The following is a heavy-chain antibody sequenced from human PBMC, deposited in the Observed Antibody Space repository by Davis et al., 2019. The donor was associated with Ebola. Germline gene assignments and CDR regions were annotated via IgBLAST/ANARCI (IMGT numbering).Heavy chain of an antibody. J-gene: IGHJ3*02. CDR1: GGIFRNFA. V-gene: IGHV1-46*03. D-gene: IGHD5-12*01. CDR3: TTPGGQDSGYDVFDI. Sequence: AASVKVSCKASGGIFRNFAISWVRQAPGQGLEGLGMINPNDGRTIYAQKFQGRVTVTRDTSTTTVYMDLSSLRSDDTALYYCTTPGGQDSGYDVFDIWGQGTMVTVSS. CDR2: INPNDGRT.